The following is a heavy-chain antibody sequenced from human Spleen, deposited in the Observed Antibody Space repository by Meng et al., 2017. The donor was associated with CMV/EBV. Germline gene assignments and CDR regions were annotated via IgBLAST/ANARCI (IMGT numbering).Heavy chain of an antibody. CDR2: MSWNGDDT. D-gene: IGHD3/OR15-3a*01. CDR1: GFIFDDYG. J-gene: IGHJ6*02. Sequence: AASGFIFDDYGMSWVRQAPGKGLEWVSGMSWNGDDTGYADSVKGRFTISRDNAKNSLYLQMNSLRAEDTALYYCAREGTGTDYNMDVWGQGTMVTVSS. V-gene: IGHV3-20*04. CDR3: AREGTGTDYNMDV.